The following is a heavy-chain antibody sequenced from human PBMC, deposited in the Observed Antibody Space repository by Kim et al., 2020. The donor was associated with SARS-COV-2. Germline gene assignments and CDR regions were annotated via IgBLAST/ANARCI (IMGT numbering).Heavy chain of an antibody. J-gene: IGHJ4*02. V-gene: IGHV6-1*01. D-gene: IGHD3-9*01. CDR1: GDSVSSNSAA. CDR2: TYYRSKWYN. CDR3: ARAKLNYDILTGYYGPFDY. Sequence: SQTLSLTCAISGDSVSSNSAAWNWIRQSPSRGLEWLGRTYYRSKWYNDYAVSVKSRITINPDTSKNQFSLQLNSVTPEDTAVYYCARAKLNYDILTGYYGPFDYWGQATLVTVSS.